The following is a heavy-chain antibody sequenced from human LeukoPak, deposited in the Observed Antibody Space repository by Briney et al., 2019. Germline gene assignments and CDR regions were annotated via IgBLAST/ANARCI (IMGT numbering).Heavy chain of an antibody. D-gene: IGHD6-19*01. J-gene: IGHJ4*02. CDR2: IYYSGST. CDR1: GGSISSYY. V-gene: IGHV4-59*01. CDR3: ARAVEQWLEFDY. Sequence: SETLSLTCTVSGGSISSYYWSWIRQPPGKGLEWIGYIYYSGSTNYNPSLKSRVTISVDTSKNQFSLKLSSMTAADTAVYYCARAVEQWLEFDYWGQGTLVTVSS.